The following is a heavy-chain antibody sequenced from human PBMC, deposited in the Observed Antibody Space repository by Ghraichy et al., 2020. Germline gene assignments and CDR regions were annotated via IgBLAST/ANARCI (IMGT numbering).Heavy chain of an antibody. Sequence: SQTLSLTCTVSGGSIDIGSFYWGWVRLPPGKGLEWIGSIYYSGSTYYNPSLKSRVTISTDISKNQFSLRLTSVTAADTALYYCASQQRDDFWSGYLKYWGQGAPCTVSS. CDR3: ASQQRDDFWSGYLKY. J-gene: IGHJ4*02. V-gene: IGHV4-39*01. CDR2: IYYSGST. CDR1: GGSIDIGSFY. D-gene: IGHD3-3*01.